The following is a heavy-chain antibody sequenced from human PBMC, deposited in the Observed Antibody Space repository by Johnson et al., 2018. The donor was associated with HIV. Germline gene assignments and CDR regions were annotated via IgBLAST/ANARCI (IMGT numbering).Heavy chain of an antibody. D-gene: IGHD1-26*01. V-gene: IGHV3-30*14. CDR2: ISYDGSNK. J-gene: IGHJ3*02. CDR3: ARASGFDM. Sequence: QVQLVESGGGVVQPGRSLRLSCAASGFTFSSYAMHWVRQAPGKGLEWVAVISYDGSNKYYADSVKGRFTISRDNSKNTLYLQMGSLRAEDTAVYYCARASGFDMWGQGTMVTVS. CDR1: GFTFSSYA.